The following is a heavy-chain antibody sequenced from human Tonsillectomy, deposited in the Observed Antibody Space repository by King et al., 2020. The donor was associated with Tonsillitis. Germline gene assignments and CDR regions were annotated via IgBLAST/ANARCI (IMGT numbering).Heavy chain of an antibody. CDR1: GLTFSSFW. D-gene: IGHD3-9*01. CDR2: IKQDGSEK. V-gene: IGHV3-7*01. J-gene: IGHJ5*02. CDR3: ARVLFAGDILTGYNPSGFDP. Sequence: VQLVESGGNLVQPGGSLRLSCAASGLTFSSFWMSWVRQAPGKGLEWVANIKQDGSEKYYVDSVKGRFTISRDNAKNSLYLQMNRLRAEDTAVYHCARVLFAGDILTGYNPSGFDPWGQGTLVTVSS.